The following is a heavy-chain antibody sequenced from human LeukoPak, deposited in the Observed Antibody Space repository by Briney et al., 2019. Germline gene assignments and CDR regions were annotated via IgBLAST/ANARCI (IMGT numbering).Heavy chain of an antibody. J-gene: IGHJ4*02. D-gene: IGHD2-21*01. Sequence: GGSLRLSCAASGFTFSSYAMHWVRQAPGKGLEWVAVISYDGSNKYYADSVKGRFTISRDNSKNTLYLQMNSLRAEDTAVYYCARDPPPLGGDQPDYWGQGTLVTVSS. CDR3: ARDPPPLGGDQPDY. CDR1: GFTFSSYA. V-gene: IGHV3-30-3*01. CDR2: ISYDGSNK.